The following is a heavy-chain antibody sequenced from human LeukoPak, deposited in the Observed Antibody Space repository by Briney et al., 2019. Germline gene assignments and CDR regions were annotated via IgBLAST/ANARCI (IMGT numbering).Heavy chain of an antibody. J-gene: IGHJ4*02. CDR3: AKTGAYSSGLYGRIVVAKRDYYFDY. CDR2: ISGSGGST. CDR1: GFTFSSYA. D-gene: IGHD6-19*01. V-gene: IGHV3-23*01. Sequence: GGSLRLSWAASGFTFSSYAMSWVRQAPGKGLEWVSAISGSGGSTYYADSVKGRFTISRDNSKNTLYLQMNSLRAEDTAVYYCAKTGAYSSGLYGRIVVAKRDYYFDYWGQGTLVTVSS.